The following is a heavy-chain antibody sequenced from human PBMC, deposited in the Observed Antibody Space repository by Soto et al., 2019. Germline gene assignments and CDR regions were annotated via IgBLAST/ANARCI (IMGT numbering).Heavy chain of an antibody. V-gene: IGHV4-61*01. J-gene: IGHJ3*02. D-gene: IGHD5-18*01. CDR2: IYYSGST. Sequence: LSLTCTVSGGSFSSGSYSWSWIRQPPGKGLEWIGYIYYSGSTNYNPSLKSRVTISVDTSKNQFSLKLSSVTAADTAVYYCARDLQRGYSYGYGAFDIWGQGTMVTVSS. CDR3: ARDLQRGYSYGYGAFDI. CDR1: GGSFSSGSYS.